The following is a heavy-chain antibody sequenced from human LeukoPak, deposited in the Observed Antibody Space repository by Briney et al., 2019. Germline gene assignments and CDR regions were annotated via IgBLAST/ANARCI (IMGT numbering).Heavy chain of an antibody. CDR3: ARDRSGWYRWFDP. V-gene: IGHV3-48*03. J-gene: IGHJ5*02. D-gene: IGHD6-19*01. Sequence: GSLRLSCAASGFTFSSYEMNWVRQAPGKGLEWVSYISGSGQTRYYADSVKGRFTLSRDNAKNSLFLQMNSLRVEDTAVYYCARDRSGWYRWFDPWGQGTVVTVSS. CDR1: GFTFSSYE. CDR2: ISGSGQTR.